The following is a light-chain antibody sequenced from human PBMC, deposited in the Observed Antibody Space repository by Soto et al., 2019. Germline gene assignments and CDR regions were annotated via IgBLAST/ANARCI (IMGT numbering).Light chain of an antibody. CDR2: DVT. CDR1: YNDIGSYTY. J-gene: IGLJ2*01. V-gene: IGLV2-14*03. Sequence: QSALTQPASVSGSPGQSITIPCTGTYNDIGSYTYVAWYQHQPGNAPRLMIYDVTNRPPGSSHRFSGSRSGNTASLTISGLRAEDEATYFCSSYTSTSTVIFGGGTKLT. CDR3: SSYTSTSTVI.